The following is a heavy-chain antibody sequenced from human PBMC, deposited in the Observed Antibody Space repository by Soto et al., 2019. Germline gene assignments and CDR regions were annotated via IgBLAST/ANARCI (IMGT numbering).Heavy chain of an antibody. D-gene: IGHD2-15*01. CDR3: ARLRGYCSGGSCYHFDY. J-gene: IGHJ4*02. V-gene: IGHV4-34*01. CDR1: GGSFSGYY. Sequence: PSETLSLTCAVYGGSFSGYYWSWIRQPPGKGLEWIGEINHSGSTNYNPSLKSRVSISVDTSKNQFSLKLTSVTAVDTAIYYCARLRGYCSGGSCYHFDYWGQGTLVTVSS. CDR2: INHSGST.